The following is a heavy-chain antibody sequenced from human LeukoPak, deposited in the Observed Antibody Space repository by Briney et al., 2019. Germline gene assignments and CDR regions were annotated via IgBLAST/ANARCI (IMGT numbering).Heavy chain of an antibody. CDR1: GFTFSSYA. J-gene: IGHJ4*02. D-gene: IGHD3-10*01. V-gene: IGHV3-30*02. Sequence: GGSLRLSCAVSGFTFSSYAMHWVRQAPGKGLEWVAFIRYDGSNKYYADSVKGRFTISRDNSKNTLYLQMNSLRAEDTAVYYCAKELYYYGSGSLGFDYWGQGTLVTVSS. CDR2: IRYDGSNK. CDR3: AKELYYYGSGSLGFDY.